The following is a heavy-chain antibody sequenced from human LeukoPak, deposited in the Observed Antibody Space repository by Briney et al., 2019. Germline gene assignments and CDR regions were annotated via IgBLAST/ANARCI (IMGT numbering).Heavy chain of an antibody. CDR3: VREAAATLFDY. D-gene: IGHD1-26*01. CDR1: GFILSTYN. V-gene: IGHV3-48*01. CDR2: ISNTGYTI. Sequence: GGSLRLSCAASGFILSTYNIIWVRQAPGKGLEWVSYISNTGYTIFYADSVKGRLTISRDNAQNSLSLRMNSLRAEDTAVYYCVREAAATLFDYWGQGTLVTVSS. J-gene: IGHJ4*02.